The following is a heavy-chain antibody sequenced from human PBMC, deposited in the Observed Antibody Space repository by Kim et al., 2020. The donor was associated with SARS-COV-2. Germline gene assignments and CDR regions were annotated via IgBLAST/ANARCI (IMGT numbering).Heavy chain of an antibody. Sequence: GGSLRLSCVASGFTFSSYAMHWVRQAPGKGLEWVSVMSGGGTSIYYADSVTGRFTISRDNSKNTLYLHMNSLRVEDTAGYYCAKKNTDSSGHDFAYSGQG. CDR3: AKKNTDSSGHDFAY. CDR2: MSGGGTSI. CDR1: GFTFSSYA. D-gene: IGHD3-22*01. V-gene: IGHV3-23*01. J-gene: IGHJ4*02.